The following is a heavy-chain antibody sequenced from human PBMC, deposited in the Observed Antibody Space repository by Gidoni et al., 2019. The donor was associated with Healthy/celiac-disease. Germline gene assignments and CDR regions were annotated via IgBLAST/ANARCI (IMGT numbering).Heavy chain of an antibody. CDR2: INHSGST. Sequence: QVQLQQWGAGLLKPSETLSLTCAVYGGSFSGYYWSWIRQPPGKGLEWIGEINHSGSTNYNPSLKSRVTISVDTSKNQFSLKLSSVTAADTAVYYCARNRIQLWLRYYGMDVWGQGTTVTVSS. CDR3: ARNRIQLWLRYYGMDV. D-gene: IGHD5-18*01. V-gene: IGHV4-34*01. CDR1: GGSFSGYY. J-gene: IGHJ6*02.